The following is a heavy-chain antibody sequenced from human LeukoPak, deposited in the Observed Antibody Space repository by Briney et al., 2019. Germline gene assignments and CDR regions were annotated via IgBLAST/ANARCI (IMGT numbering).Heavy chain of an antibody. CDR3: AKDLYYFGSGSHDY. CDR2: ISGSADIT. V-gene: IGHV3-23*01. J-gene: IGHJ4*02. Sequence: GGSLRLSCAASGFTFSSYSMNWVRQAPGKGLEWVSGISGSADITDYADSVKGRFTISRDNSKNTLYLQMNSLRAEDTAVYYCAKDLYYFGSGSHDYWGQGTLITVSS. D-gene: IGHD3-10*01. CDR1: GFTFSSYS.